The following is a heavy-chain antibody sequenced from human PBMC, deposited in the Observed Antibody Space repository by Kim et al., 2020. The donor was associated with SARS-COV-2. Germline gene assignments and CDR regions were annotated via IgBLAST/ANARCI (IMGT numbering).Heavy chain of an antibody. CDR2: ISSSSSTI. D-gene: IGHD4-17*01. J-gene: IGHJ4*02. CDR3: ARSPGYGDYVLDYFDY. CDR1: GFTFSSYS. Sequence: GGSLRLSCAASGFTFSSYSMNWVRQAPGKGLEWVSYISSSSSTIYYADSVKGRFTISRDNAKNSLYLQMNSLRDEDTAVYYCARSPGYGDYVLDYFDYWGQGTLVTVSS. V-gene: IGHV3-48*02.